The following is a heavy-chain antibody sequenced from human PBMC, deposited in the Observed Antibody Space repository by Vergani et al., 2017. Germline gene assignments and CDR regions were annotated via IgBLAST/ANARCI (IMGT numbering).Heavy chain of an antibody. Sequence: EVQLLESGGGLVQPGGSLRLSCAASGFTFSSYAMSWVRQAPGKGLEWVSAFSGSGGSTYYADSVKGRFTISRDNSKNTLYLQMNSLRAEDTAVYYCAKAKGYYYYYYMDVWGKGTTVTVSS. CDR1: GFTFSSYA. CDR2: FSGSGGST. V-gene: IGHV3-23*01. CDR3: AKAKGYYYYYYMDV. J-gene: IGHJ6*03.